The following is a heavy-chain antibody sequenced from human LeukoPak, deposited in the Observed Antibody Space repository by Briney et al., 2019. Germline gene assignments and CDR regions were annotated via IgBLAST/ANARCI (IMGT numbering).Heavy chain of an antibody. D-gene: IGHD6-6*01. CDR3: ARARYSSSSLIDY. V-gene: IGHV4-30-2*01. CDR1: GGSISSGGYY. CDR2: IYHSGST. J-gene: IGHJ4*02. Sequence: SETLSLTCSVSGGSISSGGYYWSWIRQPPGRGLEWIGYIYHSGSTYYNPSLKSRVTISADRSKNQFSLKLSSLTAADTAVYYCARARYSSSSLIDYWGQGTLVTVSS.